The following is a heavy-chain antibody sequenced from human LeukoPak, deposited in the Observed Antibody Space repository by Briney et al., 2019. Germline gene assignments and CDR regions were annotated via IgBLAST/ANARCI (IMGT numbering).Heavy chain of an antibody. V-gene: IGHV3-21*01. CDR1: GFTFSSYS. CDR3: ASPPQGEYYFDY. J-gene: IGHJ4*02. Sequence: GGSLRLSCAASGFTFSSYSMNWVRQAPGKGLEWVSSISSSSSYIYYADSVKGRFTISRDNAKNSLYLQMNSLRAEDTAVYYCASPPQGEYYFDYWGQGTLVTVSS. D-gene: IGHD1-14*01. CDR2: ISSSSSYI.